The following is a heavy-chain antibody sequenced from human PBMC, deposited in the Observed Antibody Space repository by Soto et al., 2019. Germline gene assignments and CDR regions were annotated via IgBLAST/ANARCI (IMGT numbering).Heavy chain of an antibody. Sequence: LGESLKISCKASGYSFTNYWIGWVRQMPGKGLEWMGIIYPDDSDTRYSPSFQGQVTISVDKSISAAYLQWSSLKASDTAMYYCAREIAVAGTWGWFDPWGQGTLVTVSS. CDR1: GYSFTNYW. V-gene: IGHV5-51*01. D-gene: IGHD6-19*01. CDR3: AREIAVAGTWGWFDP. J-gene: IGHJ5*02. CDR2: IYPDDSDT.